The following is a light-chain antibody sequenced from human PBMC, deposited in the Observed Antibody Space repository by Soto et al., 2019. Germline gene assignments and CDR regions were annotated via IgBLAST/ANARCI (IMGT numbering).Light chain of an antibody. Sequence: EIVLTQSPGTLSLSPGERATLSCRASQSVSSSYLAWYQQKPGQAPRLLIYGASSRATGIPDRFSGSGSGTDFTLTISRLEPEDFALYYCQQYDRSPFTFGPGTKVDIK. CDR2: GAS. CDR1: QSVSSSY. J-gene: IGKJ3*01. CDR3: QQYDRSPFT. V-gene: IGKV3-20*01.